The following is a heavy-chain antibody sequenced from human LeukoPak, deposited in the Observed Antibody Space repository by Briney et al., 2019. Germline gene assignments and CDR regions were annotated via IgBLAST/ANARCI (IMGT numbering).Heavy chain of an antibody. J-gene: IGHJ4*02. CDR3: AQNRGYWFGELFHFDY. V-gene: IGHV3-23*01. Sequence: GGSLRLSCSASGFTFSSYAMSWVRQAPGQGLEWVSAISGSGGITYYANSLKGRFTISRDNSKNTLYLQMNSLRAEDTAVYYCAQNRGYWFGELFHFDYWGQGTLVTVSS. D-gene: IGHD3-10*01. CDR2: ISGSGGIT. CDR1: GFTFSSYA.